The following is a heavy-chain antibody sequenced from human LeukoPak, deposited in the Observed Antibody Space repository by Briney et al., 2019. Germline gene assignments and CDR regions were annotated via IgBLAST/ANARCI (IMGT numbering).Heavy chain of an antibody. V-gene: IGHV3-7*01. Sequence: GGSLRLSCAASGFTFSSHWMSWVRQAPGKGLEWVANIKEDGSEKYYVDSVKGRFTISRDNAKNSLYLQMNSLRAEDTAVYYCARAHLTTPTGFDYWGQGTLATVSS. CDR2: IKEDGSEK. CDR1: GFTFSSHW. J-gene: IGHJ4*02. CDR3: ARAHLTTPTGFDY. D-gene: IGHD4-11*01.